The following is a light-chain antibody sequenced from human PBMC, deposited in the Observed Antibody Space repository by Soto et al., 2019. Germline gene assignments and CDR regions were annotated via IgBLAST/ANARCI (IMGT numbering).Light chain of an antibody. V-gene: IGLV2-14*01. Sequence: QSVLTQSDSVSGSPGQSITISCTGSSSDVGGYNFVSWYQQNPGKAPKLIIYEVSNRPSGVSNRFSGSKSGNTASLTISGLQAEDEAHYYCSSYTTTSTLVFGSGTKLTVL. CDR1: SSDVGGYNF. J-gene: IGLJ1*01. CDR2: EVS. CDR3: SSYTTTSTLV.